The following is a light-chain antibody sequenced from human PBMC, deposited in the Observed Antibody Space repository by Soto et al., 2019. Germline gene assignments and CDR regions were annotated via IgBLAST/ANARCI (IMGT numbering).Light chain of an antibody. CDR1: KLGDKY. CDR3: QAWDSRTALYV. J-gene: IGLJ1*01. Sequence: SYELTQPPSVSVSPGQTASITRSGDKLGDKYACWYQQKPGQSPVLVIYQDSKRPSAIPERFSGSNSGNTATLTISGTQAMDEADYYCQAWDSRTALYVFGTGTKLAVL. CDR2: QDS. V-gene: IGLV3-1*01.